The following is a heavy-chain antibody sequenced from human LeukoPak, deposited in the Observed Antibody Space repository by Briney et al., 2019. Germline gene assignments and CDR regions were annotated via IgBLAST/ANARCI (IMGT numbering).Heavy chain of an antibody. J-gene: IGHJ4*02. Sequence: PSETLSLTCTVSGGSISSYYWSWIRQPPGKGLEWIGYIYYSGSTNYNPSLKSRVTISVDTSKNQFSLELSSVTAADTAVYYCARDYYDSSGLFGFDYWGQGTLVTVSS. V-gene: IGHV4-59*08. CDR1: GGSISSYY. CDR3: ARDYYDSSGLFGFDY. CDR2: IYYSGST. D-gene: IGHD3-22*01.